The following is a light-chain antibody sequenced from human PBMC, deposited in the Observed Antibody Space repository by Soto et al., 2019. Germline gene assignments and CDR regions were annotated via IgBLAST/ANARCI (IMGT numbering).Light chain of an antibody. CDR1: QYIRND. CDR2: EAS. J-gene: IGKJ5*01. CDR3: LQEFAYPYT. V-gene: IGKV1-6*01. Sequence: AVRLTQSPSSLSASVGDRVTITCRASQYIRNDLGWYQQKPGRAPKFLIYEASNLQGGVPSRFSGSGAGTYFTLTISSLQPEDLATYYCLQEFAYPYTFGQGTRLEIK.